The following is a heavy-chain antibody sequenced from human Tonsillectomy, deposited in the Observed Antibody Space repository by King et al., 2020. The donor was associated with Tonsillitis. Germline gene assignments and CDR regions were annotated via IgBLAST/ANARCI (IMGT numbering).Heavy chain of an antibody. CDR3: ARVAGEYFDH. CDR1: GFTFSDSY. CDR2: ISTRGSTI. D-gene: IGHD7-27*01. V-gene: IGHV3-11*01. J-gene: IGHJ4*02. Sequence: VQLVESGGTLVRPGGSLRLSCAVSGFTFSDSYMSWIRQAPGKGLEWVSYISTRGSTISYADSVKGRFTISRDNAKNSLYLQMNSLRAEDTAVYYCARVAGEYFDHWGQGTLVTVAS.